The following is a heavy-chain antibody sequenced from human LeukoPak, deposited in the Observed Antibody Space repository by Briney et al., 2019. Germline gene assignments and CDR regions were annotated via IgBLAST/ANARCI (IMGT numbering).Heavy chain of an antibody. D-gene: IGHD1-1*01. CDR3: ARKTGYYGVDV. V-gene: IGHV4-59*08. Sequence: SETLSLTCTVSGGSITNYYWSWIRQPPGKGLEWIGYIYNSGSTNYNPSLKSRAAISVDMSKNQFSLKLSSVTAADTAVYYCARKTGYYGVDVWGQGTTVTVSS. CDR2: IYNSGST. CDR1: GGSITNYY. J-gene: IGHJ6*02.